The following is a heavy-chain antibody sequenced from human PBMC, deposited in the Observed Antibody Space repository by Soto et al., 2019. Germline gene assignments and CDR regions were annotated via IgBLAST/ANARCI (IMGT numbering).Heavy chain of an antibody. V-gene: IGHV3-21*01. Sequence: GGSLRLSCAASGFTFSSYSMNWVRQAPGKGLEWVSSISSSSSYIYYADSVKGRFTISRDNAKNSLYLQMNSLRAEDTAVYYCVRAVWGALGVDYYDYGVDVWGRGTTVTVAS. CDR2: ISSSSSYI. D-gene: IGHD3-10*01. J-gene: IGHJ6*02. CDR1: GFTFSSYS. CDR3: VRAVWGALGVDYYDYGVDV.